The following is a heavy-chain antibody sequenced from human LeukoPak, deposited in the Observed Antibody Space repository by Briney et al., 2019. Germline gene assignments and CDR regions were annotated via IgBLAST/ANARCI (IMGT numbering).Heavy chain of an antibody. Sequence: GGSLRLSCAASGFTFSSYAMSWVRQAPGKGLEWVSAISGSGGSTYYADSVKGRFTISRDNSKNTPYLQMNSLRAEDTAVYYCAKDRFADDSSGYYYRYFDYWGQGTLVTVSS. CDR2: ISGSGGST. CDR3: AKDRFADDSSGYYYRYFDY. D-gene: IGHD3-22*01. V-gene: IGHV3-23*01. CDR1: GFTFSSYA. J-gene: IGHJ4*02.